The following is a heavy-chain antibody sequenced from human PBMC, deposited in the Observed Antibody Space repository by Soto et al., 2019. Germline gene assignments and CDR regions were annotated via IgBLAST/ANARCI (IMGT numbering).Heavy chain of an antibody. D-gene: IGHD5-18*01. Sequence: SETQSLTCAVFSGSLSDHYWTWVRQSPGKGLEWIGEIHPSGSTDSSASLKSRVTFSLDRSTSQFSLQATSVTAADTGVYYCARGKSSGDKFGQLNFFYDCMDVCGPGTQVTVSS. V-gene: IGHV4-34*01. CDR3: ARGKSSGDKFGQLNFFYDCMDV. CDR2: IHPSGST. CDR1: SGSLSDHY. J-gene: IGHJ6*02.